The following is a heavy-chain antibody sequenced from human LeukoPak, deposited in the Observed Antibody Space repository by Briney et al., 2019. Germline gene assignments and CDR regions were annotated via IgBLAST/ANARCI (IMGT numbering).Heavy chain of an antibody. CDR3: AKGMYSGGPPFDY. Sequence: PGRSLRLSCAASGFTFDDYAMHWVRQAPGKGLEWVSGISWNSGSIGYADSVKGRFTISRDNAKNSLYLQMNSLRAEDTALYYCAKGMYSGGPPFDYWGQGTLVTVSS. J-gene: IGHJ4*02. V-gene: IGHV3-9*01. D-gene: IGHD6-19*01. CDR2: ISWNSGSI. CDR1: GFTFDDYA.